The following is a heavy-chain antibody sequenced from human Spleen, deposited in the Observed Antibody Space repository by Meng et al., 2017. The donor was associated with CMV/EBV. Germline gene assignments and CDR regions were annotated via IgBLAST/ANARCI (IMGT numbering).Heavy chain of an antibody. CDR3: ASGMVRGVIIIGYFDY. J-gene: IGHJ4*02. D-gene: IGHD3-10*01. Sequence: GESLKISCAASGFLVSSNYMTWVRQAPGKGLEWVSVIYGGGSTYYVDSVKGRFTISRDNSKNTVYLHMNNLRAEDTAVYYCASGMVRGVIIIGYFDYWGQGTLVTVSS. CDR2: IYGGGST. V-gene: IGHV3-53*05. CDR1: GFLVSSNY.